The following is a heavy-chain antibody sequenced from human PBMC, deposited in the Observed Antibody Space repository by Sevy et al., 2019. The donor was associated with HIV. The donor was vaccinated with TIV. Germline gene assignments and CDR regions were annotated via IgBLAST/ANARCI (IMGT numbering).Heavy chain of an antibody. V-gene: IGHV3-15*01. CDR3: TTEDHDYYGSGSYYYYYMDV. D-gene: IGHD3-10*01. CDR1: GFTFSNAW. J-gene: IGHJ6*03. CDR2: IKSKTDGGTT. Sequence: GGSLRLSCAASGFTFSNAWMSWVRQAPGKGLEWVGRIKSKTDGGTTDYAAPVKGRFTISRDDSKKTLYLQMNSLKTEDTAVYYCTTEDHDYYGSGSYYYYYMDVWGKGTTVTVSS.